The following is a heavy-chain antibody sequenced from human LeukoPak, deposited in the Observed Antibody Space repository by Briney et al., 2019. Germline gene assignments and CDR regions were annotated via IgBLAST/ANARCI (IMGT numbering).Heavy chain of an antibody. CDR2: INHSGST. D-gene: IGHD3-16*01. CDR3: ARGGGYNWSDP. J-gene: IGHJ5*02. CDR1: GGSFSGYY. V-gene: IGHV4-34*01. Sequence: PSETLSLTCAVYGGSFSGYYLSWIRQPPGKGLEWIGEINHSGSTNHSPSLKSRVTISVDTSKNQFSLKLNSVTAADTAVYYCARGGGYNWSDPWGQGTLATVSS.